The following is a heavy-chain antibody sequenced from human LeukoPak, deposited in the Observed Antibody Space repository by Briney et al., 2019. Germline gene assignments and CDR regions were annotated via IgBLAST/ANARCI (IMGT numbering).Heavy chain of an antibody. CDR2: ISVYGCST. V-gene: IGHV3-43*02. D-gene: IGHD6-13*01. CDR1: GFTFYDYA. CDR3: AKARISSSWGEIDY. J-gene: IGHJ4*02. Sequence: GGSLRLSCAASGFTFYDYAMHWVRQAPGKGLEWVSLISVYGCSTYYADSVRGRFTISRDNSKNSLYLQMNSLRTEDTALYYCAKARISSSWGEIDYWGQGTLVTVSS.